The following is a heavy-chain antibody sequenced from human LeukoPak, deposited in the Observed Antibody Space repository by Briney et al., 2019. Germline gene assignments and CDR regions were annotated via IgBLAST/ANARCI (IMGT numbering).Heavy chain of an antibody. CDR1: GGSISSYY. CDR3: ARDLEYSSSSPFDY. D-gene: IGHD6-6*01. J-gene: IGHJ4*02. V-gene: IGHV4-4*07. Sequence: SETLSLTCTVSGGSISSYYWSWIRQPARKGLEWIWRIYTSGSTNYNPSLKSRVTISVDKSKNQFSLKLSSVTAADPAVYYCARDLEYSSSSPFDYWGQGTLVAVSS. CDR2: IYTSGST.